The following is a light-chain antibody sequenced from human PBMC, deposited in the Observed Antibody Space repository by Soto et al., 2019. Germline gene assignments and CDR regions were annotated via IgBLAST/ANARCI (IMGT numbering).Light chain of an antibody. CDR2: AAS. Sequence: DIVMTQSPLSLPVTPGEPASISCRSSQSLLHSNGYNYLDWYQQKPGRAPILLISAASTLQSGVPARFSGSGSGTDFTLTISSLQAEDVAVYYCQQYYSTPQLTFGGGTKVDIK. J-gene: IGKJ4*01. CDR3: QQYYSTPQLT. V-gene: IGKV2-28*01. CDR1: QSLLHSNGYNY.